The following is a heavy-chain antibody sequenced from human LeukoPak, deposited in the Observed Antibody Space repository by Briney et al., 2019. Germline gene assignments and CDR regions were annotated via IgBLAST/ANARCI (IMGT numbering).Heavy chain of an antibody. CDR2: IYTSGST. CDR3: AREYYGSGSYYLDY. V-gene: IGHV4-4*07. J-gene: IGHJ4*02. CDR1: GGSISSYY. Sequence: SETLSLTCTVPGGSISSYYWSWIRQPAGKGLEWIGRIYTSGSTNYNPSLKSRVTMSVDTSKNQFSLKLSSVTAADTAVYYCAREYYGSGSYYLDYWGQGTLVTVSS. D-gene: IGHD3-10*01.